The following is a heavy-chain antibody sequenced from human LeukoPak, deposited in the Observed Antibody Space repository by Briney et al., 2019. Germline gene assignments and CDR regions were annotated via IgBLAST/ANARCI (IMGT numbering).Heavy chain of an antibody. CDR3: ARNTETAIPLPYYFDY. J-gene: IGHJ4*02. Sequence: ASVKVSCKASGYTFTSYAMHWVRQAPGQRLECMGWINTGNGNTKYSQKFQGRVTVTRDTSASTAYMDLSSLRSEDTAVYYCARNTETAIPLPYYFDYWGQGTLVTVSS. D-gene: IGHD2-21*02. V-gene: IGHV1-3*04. CDR1: GYTFTSYA. CDR2: INTGNGNT.